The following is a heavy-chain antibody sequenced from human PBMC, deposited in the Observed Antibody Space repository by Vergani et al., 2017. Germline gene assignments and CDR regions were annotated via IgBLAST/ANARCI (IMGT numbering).Heavy chain of an antibody. J-gene: IGHJ4*02. CDR3: ARDTNYYDSSGYCFDY. CDR2: INPNSGGT. V-gene: IGHV1-2*02. Sequence: QVQLVQSGAEVKKPGASVKVSCKASGYTFTGYYMHWVRQAPGQGLEWMGWINPNSGGTNYAQKFQGRVTMTRDTSISTAYMELSRLRSDDTAVYYCARDTNYYDSSGYCFDYWGQGTLVTVSS. D-gene: IGHD3-22*01. CDR1: GYTFTGYY.